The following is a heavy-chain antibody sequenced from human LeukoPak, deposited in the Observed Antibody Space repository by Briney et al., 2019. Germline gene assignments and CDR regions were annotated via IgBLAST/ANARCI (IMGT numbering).Heavy chain of an antibody. V-gene: IGHV3-23*01. CDR3: ARRSGIAVAGAFDY. Sequence: GGSLRLSCAASGFTFSSHGMSWVRQAPGKGLEWVSAISGSGDSTYYADSVKGRFTISRDNSKNTLYLQMNSLRAEDTAVYYCARRSGIAVAGAFDYWGQGTLVTVSS. D-gene: IGHD6-19*01. J-gene: IGHJ4*02. CDR2: ISGSGDST. CDR1: GFTFSSHG.